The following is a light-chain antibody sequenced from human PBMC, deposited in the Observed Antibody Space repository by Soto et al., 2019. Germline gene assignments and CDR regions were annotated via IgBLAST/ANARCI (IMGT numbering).Light chain of an antibody. V-gene: IGLV1-44*01. CDR1: SSNIGSNT. CDR3: QSYDSSLSGSV. J-gene: IGLJ2*01. CDR2: GNH. Sequence: QSVLIQASSMSGTPGQRVTISCSGSSSNIGSNTVNWYQQVPGTAPKLLIYGNHERPSGVPDRFSGSKSGTSASLAISGLQSEDESDYYCQSYDSSLSGSVFGGGTKLTVL.